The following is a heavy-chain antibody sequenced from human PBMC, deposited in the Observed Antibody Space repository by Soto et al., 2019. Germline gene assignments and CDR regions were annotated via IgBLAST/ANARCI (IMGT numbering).Heavy chain of an antibody. J-gene: IGHJ2*01. CDR3: ARGVAGYYWYFDL. D-gene: IGHD6-19*01. CDR1: GGSFSGYY. V-gene: IGHV4-34*01. Sequence: SETLSLTCAVYGGSFSGYYWSWIRQPPGKGLEWIGEIKHSGSTNYNPSLKSRVTISVDTSKKQFSLKLNSVTAADTAVYYCARGVAGYYWYFDLWGRGTLVTVS. CDR2: IKHSGST.